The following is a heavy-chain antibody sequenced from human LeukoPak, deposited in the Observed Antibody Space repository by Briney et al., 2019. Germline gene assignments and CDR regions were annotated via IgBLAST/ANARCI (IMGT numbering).Heavy chain of an antibody. D-gene: IGHD1-26*01. J-gene: IGHJ6*02. V-gene: IGHV4-59*08. CDR1: GGSISSYY. Sequence: PSETLSLTCTVSGGSISSYYWSWIRQPPGKGLEWIGYIYYSGSTKYNPSLKSRVTISVDTSKNQFSLKLRSVTAADTAVYYCARLGGGSYGYYYYYGMDVWGQGTTVTVSS. CDR2: IYYSGST. CDR3: ARLGGGSYGYYYYYGMDV.